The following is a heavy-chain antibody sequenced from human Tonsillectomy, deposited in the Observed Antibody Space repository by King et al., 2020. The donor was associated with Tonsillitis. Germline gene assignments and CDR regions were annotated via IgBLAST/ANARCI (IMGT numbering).Heavy chain of an antibody. V-gene: IGHV1-69*01. D-gene: IGHD1-26*01. Sequence: QLVQSGAEVKKPGASVKVSCKASGGTFSSYAISWVRQAPGQGLEWMGGIIPIFGTANYAQKFQGRVTITADEATSTAYMELSSLRSEDTAVYYCARGVGGGIVGAIGYWGQGTLVTVSS. CDR3: ARGVGGGIVGAIGY. CDR2: IIPIFGTA. J-gene: IGHJ4*02. CDR1: GGTFSSYA.